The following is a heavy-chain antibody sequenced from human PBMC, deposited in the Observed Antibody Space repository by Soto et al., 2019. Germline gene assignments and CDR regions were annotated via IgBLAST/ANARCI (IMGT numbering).Heavy chain of an antibody. CDR2: INAGNGNT. D-gene: IGHD3-22*01. Sequence: GASVKVSCKASGYTFTSYAMHWVRQAPGQRLEWMRWINAGNGNTKYSQKIQGRDTINRDTSASTAYMELSSLRSEDTAVYYFARAYYYDSSGYYPHFDYWGQGTLVTVSS. CDR3: ARAYYYDSSGYYPHFDY. V-gene: IGHV1-3*01. CDR1: GYTFTSYA. J-gene: IGHJ4*02.